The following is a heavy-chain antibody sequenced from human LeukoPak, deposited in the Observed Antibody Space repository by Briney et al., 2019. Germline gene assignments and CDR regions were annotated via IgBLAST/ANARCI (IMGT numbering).Heavy chain of an antibody. CDR1: GFTFSSYA. CDR2: ISYDGSNK. CDR3: ARLGDYGDNWFDP. Sequence: PGGSLRLSCAASGFTFSSYAMHWVRQAPGKGLEWVAVISYDGSNKYYADSVKGRFTISRDNSKNTLYLQMNSLRAEDTAVYYCARLGDYGDNWFDPWGQGTLVTVSS. D-gene: IGHD3-16*01. J-gene: IGHJ5*02. V-gene: IGHV3-30*04.